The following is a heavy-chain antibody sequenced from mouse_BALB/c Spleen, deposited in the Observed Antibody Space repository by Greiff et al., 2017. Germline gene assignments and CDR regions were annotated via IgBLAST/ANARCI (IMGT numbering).Heavy chain of an antibody. Sequence: LQESGPELVKPGASVKMSCKASGYTFTSYVMHWVKQKPGQGLEWIGYINPYNDGTKYNEKFKGKATLTSDKSSSTAYMELSSLTSEDSAVYYCARGAMITTSWFAYWGQGTLVTVSA. J-gene: IGHJ3*01. CDR1: GYTFTSYV. V-gene: IGHV1-14*01. CDR2: INPYNDGT. D-gene: IGHD2-4*01. CDR3: ARGAMITTSWFAY.